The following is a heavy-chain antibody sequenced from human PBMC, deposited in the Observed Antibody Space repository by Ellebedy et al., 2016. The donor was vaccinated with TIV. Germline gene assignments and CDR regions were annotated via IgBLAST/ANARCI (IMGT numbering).Heavy chain of an antibody. CDR2: TSAGGGLT. CDR1: GFTFSTYA. Sequence: PGGSLRLSCAASGFTFSTYAVNWVRQAPGKGLEWVSGTSAGGGLTFYSDTVNGRFTISNDNYKNTLYLQMNSLRAEDKAVYYCAGTRTENYDYIWGIAMDVWGQGTTVTVSS. J-gene: IGHJ6*02. CDR3: AGTRTENYDYIWGIAMDV. D-gene: IGHD3-16*01. V-gene: IGHV3-23*01.